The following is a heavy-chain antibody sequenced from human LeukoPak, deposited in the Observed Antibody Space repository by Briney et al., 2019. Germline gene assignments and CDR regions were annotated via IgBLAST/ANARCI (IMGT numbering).Heavy chain of an antibody. D-gene: IGHD5-18*01. Sequence: SETLSLTCTVSGDSISSDGYYWSWIRQHPGKGLEWIGHISYSGSTYYNPSLNSRVSISLDTSERQLSLKLTSVTAADTAVYYCARVRGHSYGELDYWGQGTLVTVSS. CDR1: GDSISSDGYY. CDR2: ISYSGST. V-gene: IGHV4-31*03. CDR3: ARVRGHSYGELDY. J-gene: IGHJ4*02.